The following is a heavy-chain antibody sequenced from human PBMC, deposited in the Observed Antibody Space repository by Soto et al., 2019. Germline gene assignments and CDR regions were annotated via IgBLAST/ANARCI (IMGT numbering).Heavy chain of an antibody. CDR1: GFSLSTRGMC. CDR3: ARIIWSSGDFDQ. Sequence: GSGPTLVNPTQTLTLTCTFSGFSLSTRGMCVGWVRQPPGKALEWLARIDWDDDKFYNTSLETRLTISKGTSRNQVVLTMTNMDPVDTATYYCARIIWSSGDFDQWGQGTLVTVSS. CDR2: IDWDDDK. D-gene: IGHD6-19*01. V-gene: IGHV2-70*17. J-gene: IGHJ4*02.